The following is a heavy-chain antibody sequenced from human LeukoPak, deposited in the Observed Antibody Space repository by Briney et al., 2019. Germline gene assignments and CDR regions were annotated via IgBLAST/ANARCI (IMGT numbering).Heavy chain of an antibody. Sequence: GGSLRLSCAASGVIFSTCSVNWVRQVPGRGLEWVSYISRSGETVYHADSVKGRFTISRDNAKNSVYLQMNSLSDDDTAVYYCARLNTAMVTHYYYYGMDVWGQGTTVTVS. J-gene: IGHJ6*02. CDR1: GVIFSTCS. V-gene: IGHV3-48*02. CDR3: ARLNTAMVTHYYYYGMDV. CDR2: ISRSGETV. D-gene: IGHD5-18*01.